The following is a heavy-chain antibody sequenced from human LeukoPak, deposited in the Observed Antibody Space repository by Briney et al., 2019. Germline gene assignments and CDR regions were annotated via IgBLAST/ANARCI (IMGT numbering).Heavy chain of an antibody. D-gene: IGHD5-18*01. Sequence: HPGGSLRLSCAASGFTFRAYWMSWVRQALGKGLEWVANINQDGSEKDYVDSVKGRFTISRDNARNSLYLKMNTLSAEDTSVYFCARLRYTYGKNFDYWGQGALVTVSS. V-gene: IGHV3-7*01. J-gene: IGHJ4*02. CDR2: INQDGSEK. CDR1: GFTFRAYW. CDR3: ARLRYTYGKNFDY.